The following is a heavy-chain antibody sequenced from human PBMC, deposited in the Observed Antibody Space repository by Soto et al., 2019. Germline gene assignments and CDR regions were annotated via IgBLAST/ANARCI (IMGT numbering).Heavy chain of an antibody. CDR3: ARDGGGYGDYAAY. D-gene: IGHD4-17*01. V-gene: IGHV4-31*03. CDR1: GGSISSGGYY. Sequence: SETLSLTCTVSGGSISSGGYYWSWIRQHPGKGLEWIGYIYYSGSTYYNPSLKSRVTISVDTSKNQFSLKLSSVTAADTAVYYCARDGGGYGDYAAYWGQGTLVTVSS. J-gene: IGHJ4*02. CDR2: IYYSGST.